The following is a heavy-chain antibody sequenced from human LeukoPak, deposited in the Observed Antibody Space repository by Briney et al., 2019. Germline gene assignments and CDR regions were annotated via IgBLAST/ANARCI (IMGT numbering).Heavy chain of an antibody. CDR1: GFTFSSYA. Sequence: GGSLRLSCAASGFTFSSYAMSWVRQAPGKGLEWVSAISGSGGSTYYADSVKGRFTISRDNSKNTLYLQMNSLRAEDTAVYYCAKDPWAAMVTAGVFDYWGQGTLVTVSS. J-gene: IGHJ4*02. V-gene: IGHV3-23*01. CDR3: AKDPWAAMVTAGVFDY. CDR2: ISGSGGST. D-gene: IGHD5-18*01.